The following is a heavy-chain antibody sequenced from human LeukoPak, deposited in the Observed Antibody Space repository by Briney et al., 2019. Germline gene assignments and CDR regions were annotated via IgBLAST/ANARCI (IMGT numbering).Heavy chain of an antibody. V-gene: IGHV3-7*03. CDR2: INHNGNVN. D-gene: IGHD5-24*01. J-gene: IGHJ5*02. CDR3: TGKRFDP. CDR1: GFTFSSYW. Sequence: PGGSLRLSCAASGFTFSSYWMNWARQAPGKGLEWVASINHNGNVNYYVDSVKGRFTISRDNAKNSLYLQMSNLRAEDTAVYYCTGKRFDPWGQGTLVVVSS.